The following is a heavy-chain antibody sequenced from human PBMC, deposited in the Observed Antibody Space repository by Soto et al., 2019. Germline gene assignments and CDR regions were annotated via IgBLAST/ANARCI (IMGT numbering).Heavy chain of an antibody. D-gene: IGHD3-22*01. Sequence: SVKVSCKASGGTFSSYAISWVRQAPGQGLEWMGGIIPIFGTANYAQKFQGRVTITADESTSTAYMELSSLRSEDTAVYYCARAYYYDSSGYYAHFDYWGQGTLVTVSS. V-gene: IGHV1-69*13. CDR1: GGTFSSYA. CDR3: ARAYYYDSSGYYAHFDY. J-gene: IGHJ4*02. CDR2: IIPIFGTA.